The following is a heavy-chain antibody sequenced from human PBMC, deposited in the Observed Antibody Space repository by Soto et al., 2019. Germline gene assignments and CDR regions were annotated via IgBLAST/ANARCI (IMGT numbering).Heavy chain of an antibody. CDR3: ARPPYPPTPYYFDY. D-gene: IGHD3-16*01. V-gene: IGHV3-7*01. CDR2: IKQDGSEK. Sequence: EVQLVESGGGLVQPEGSLRLSCAASGFTFSSYWMSWVRQAPGKGLEWVANIKQDGSEKYYVDSVKGRFTISRDNAKNSLYLQMNSLRAEDTAVYYCARPPYPPTPYYFDYWGQGTLVTVSS. CDR1: GFTFSSYW. J-gene: IGHJ4*02.